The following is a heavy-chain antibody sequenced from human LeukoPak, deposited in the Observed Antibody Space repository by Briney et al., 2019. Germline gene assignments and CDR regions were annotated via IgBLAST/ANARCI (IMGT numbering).Heavy chain of an antibody. Sequence: GGSLRLSCAASGFTFNTYTMNWVRQAPGKGLEWVANIKQDGSEKYYVDSVKGRFTISRDNAKNSLYLQMNSLRAEDTAVYYCARGLYDFWSGMGYWGQGTLVTVSS. CDR2: IKQDGSEK. CDR1: GFTFNTYT. CDR3: ARGLYDFWSGMGY. V-gene: IGHV3-7*01. J-gene: IGHJ4*02. D-gene: IGHD3-3*01.